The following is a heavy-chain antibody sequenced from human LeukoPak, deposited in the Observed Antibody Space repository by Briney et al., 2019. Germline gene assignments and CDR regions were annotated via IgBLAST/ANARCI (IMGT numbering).Heavy chain of an antibody. CDR2: ISPYNGNT. V-gene: IGHV1-18*01. D-gene: IGHD2-15*01. CDR1: GYTFTSYG. Sequence: ASVKVSCKASGYTFTSYGISWVRQAPGQGLEWRGWISPYNGNTNYAQKLQGRVTMTTDTSTSTAYMELRSLRSDDTAVYYCARSVVVVAATGGDGSGRDWGQGTLVTVSS. CDR3: ARSVVVVAATGGDGSGRD. J-gene: IGHJ4*02.